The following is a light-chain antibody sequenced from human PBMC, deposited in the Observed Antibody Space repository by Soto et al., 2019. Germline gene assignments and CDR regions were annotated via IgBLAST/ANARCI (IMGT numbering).Light chain of an antibody. CDR1: QSVSSN. J-gene: IGKJ1*01. V-gene: IGKV3-15*01. Sequence: EIVMPQSPATLSVSPGERATLSCRASQSVSSNLAWYQQKPGQAPRLLIYGAYTRSTGIPARFSGSGSGTEFTLTLSSLQSEYFAVYYCQLYNNWPPWTFGQGTKVEIK. CDR2: GAY. CDR3: QLYNNWPPWT.